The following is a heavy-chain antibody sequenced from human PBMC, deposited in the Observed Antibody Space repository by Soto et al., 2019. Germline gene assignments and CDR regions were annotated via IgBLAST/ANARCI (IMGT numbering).Heavy chain of an antibody. CDR3: ARVHSGQQRVHYYYGMDV. CDR1: GGSISSSNW. V-gene: IGHV4-4*02. Sequence: PSQTLSLTCAVSGGSISSSNWWSWVRHPPGKGLEWIGEIYHSGSTNYNPSLKSRVTISVDKSKNQFSLKLSSVTAADTAVYYCARVHSGQQRVHYYYGMDVWGKGTTVTVSS. D-gene: IGHD6-13*01. CDR2: IYHSGST. J-gene: IGHJ6*04.